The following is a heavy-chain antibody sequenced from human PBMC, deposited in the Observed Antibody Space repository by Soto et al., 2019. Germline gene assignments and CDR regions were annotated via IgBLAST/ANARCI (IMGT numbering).Heavy chain of an antibody. J-gene: IGHJ4*02. D-gene: IGHD5-18*01. CDR1: A. CDR2: ISGSGGST. CDR3: AKGGYSYATPGY. V-gene: IGHV3-23*01. Sequence: AMSRILQAQRKGLEWVSAISGSGGSTYYADSVKGRFTISRDNSKNTLYLQMNSLRAEDTAVYYCAKGGYSYATPGYWGQGTLVSVSS.